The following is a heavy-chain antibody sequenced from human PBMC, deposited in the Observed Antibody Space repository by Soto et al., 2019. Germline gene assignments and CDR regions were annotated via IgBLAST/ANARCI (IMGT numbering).Heavy chain of an antibody. Sequence: ASVKVSCKASGYTFTSYGISWVRQAPGQGLEWMGWISAYNGNTNYAQKLQGRVTMTTDTSTSTAYMELRSLRSDDTAVYYCARDYYDSPVGYYGMDVWGQGTTVTVSS. V-gene: IGHV1-18*04. CDR3: ARDYYDSPVGYYGMDV. CDR2: ISAYNGNT. CDR1: GYTFTSYG. D-gene: IGHD3-22*01. J-gene: IGHJ6*02.